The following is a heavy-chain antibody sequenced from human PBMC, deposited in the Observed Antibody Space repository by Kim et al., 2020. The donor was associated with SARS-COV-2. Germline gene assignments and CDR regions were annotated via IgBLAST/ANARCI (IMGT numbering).Heavy chain of an antibody. J-gene: IGHJ3*01. CDR2: IHNYGGNT. V-gene: IGHV3-74*01. CDR3: VRDPV. Sequence: IHNYGGNTYYADSVKGRFTIFRDNAKNTVHLQMNSLRAEDTAVYYCVRDPVWGQGTMVTVSS.